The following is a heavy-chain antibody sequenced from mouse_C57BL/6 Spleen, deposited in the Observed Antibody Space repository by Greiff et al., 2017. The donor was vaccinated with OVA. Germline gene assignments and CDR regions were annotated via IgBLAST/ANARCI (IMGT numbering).Heavy chain of an antibody. CDR3: TGYYYGSSHDYYAMDY. CDR1: GYTFTSYW. V-gene: IGHV1-5*01. D-gene: IGHD1-1*01. Sequence: EVKLVESGTVLARPGASVKMSCKTSGYTFTSYWMHWVKQRPGQGLEWIGAIYPGNSDTSYNQKFKGKAKLTAVTSASTAYMELSSLTNEDSAVYYCTGYYYGSSHDYYAMDYWGQGTSVTVSS. CDR2: IYPGNSDT. J-gene: IGHJ4*01.